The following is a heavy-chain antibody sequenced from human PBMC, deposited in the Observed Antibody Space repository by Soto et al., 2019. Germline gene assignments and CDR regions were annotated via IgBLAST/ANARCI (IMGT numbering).Heavy chain of an antibody. CDR2: MNPNNGNT. J-gene: IGHJ4*02. CDR3: AILSYYDILTGYPAFYLDY. D-gene: IGHD3-9*01. CDR1: GYTFTSYD. V-gene: IGHV1-8*01. Sequence: GASVKVSCKASGYTFTSYDINWVRQATGQGLEWMGWMNPNNGNTGYAQKFQGRVTMTRDTSISTAYMELRSLRSDDTAVYYCAILSYYDILTGYPAFYLDYWGQGTLVTVSS.